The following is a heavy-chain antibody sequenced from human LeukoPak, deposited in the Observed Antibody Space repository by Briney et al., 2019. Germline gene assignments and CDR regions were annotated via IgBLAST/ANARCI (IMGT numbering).Heavy chain of an antibody. D-gene: IGHD6-13*01. Sequence: VGSLRLSCAAPGFTFDDYGMSWGRQAPGKGLEWVSGINWNGGSTGYADSVKGRFTISRDNAKNSLYLQMNSLRAEDTALYYCARGTLKAAATDFDYWGQGTLVTVSS. CDR3: ARGTLKAAATDFDY. V-gene: IGHV3-20*04. CDR2: INWNGGST. J-gene: IGHJ4*02. CDR1: GFTFDDYG.